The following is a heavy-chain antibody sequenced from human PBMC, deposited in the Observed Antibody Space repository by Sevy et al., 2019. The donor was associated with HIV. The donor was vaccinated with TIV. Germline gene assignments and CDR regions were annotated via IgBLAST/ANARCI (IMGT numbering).Heavy chain of an antibody. Sequence: GGSLRLSCAASGFTFSNYGMHWVRQAPGKGLEWVAVISHDRSSKYFADSVKGRFNISRDNSKNTLYLQMDSLRPEDTALDYCANQKLERQLGKVFDYWGRGALVTVSS. J-gene: IGHJ4*02. CDR1: GFTFSNYG. D-gene: IGHD6-13*01. V-gene: IGHV3-30*18. CDR3: ANQKLERQLGKVFDY. CDR2: ISHDRSSK.